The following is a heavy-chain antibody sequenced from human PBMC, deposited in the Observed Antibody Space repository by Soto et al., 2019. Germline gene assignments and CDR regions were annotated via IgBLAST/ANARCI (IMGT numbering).Heavy chain of an antibody. CDR2: ICGTTI. J-gene: IGHJ4*02. D-gene: IGHD5-12*01. Sequence: EVQLVESGGGLVQPGGSLTLSCAASGFAFSDYGMMWVRQAPGKGLECISFICGTTIYYADSVRGRFTISRDNAKHSLCLQMNYLRAEDTAVYYCARDRGSMATVDTMRGYWGQGVLVTVSS. CDR3: ARDRGSMATVDTMRGY. CDR1: GFAFSDYG. V-gene: IGHV3-48*01.